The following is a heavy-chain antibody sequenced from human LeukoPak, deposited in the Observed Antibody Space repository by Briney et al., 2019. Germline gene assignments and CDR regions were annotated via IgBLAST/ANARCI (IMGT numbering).Heavy chain of an antibody. D-gene: IGHD3-22*01. CDR1: GFIFSNAW. Sequence: GGSLRLSCAGSGFIFSNAWMNWVRQAPGKGLEWVGRIKSKTDGGTTDYAAPVKGRFTISGDDSKNTLYLQMNSLKTEDTAVYYCTTDPNYYDSSGYYWGQGTLVTVSS. J-gene: IGHJ4*02. CDR2: IKSKTDGGTT. V-gene: IGHV3-15*07. CDR3: TTDPNYYDSSGYY.